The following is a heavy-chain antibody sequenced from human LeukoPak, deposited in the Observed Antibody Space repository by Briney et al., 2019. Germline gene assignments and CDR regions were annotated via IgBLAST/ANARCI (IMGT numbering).Heavy chain of an antibody. Sequence: PSQTLSLTCTVSGGSISSYYWSWIRQPPGKGLEWIGYIYYSGSTNYNPSLKSRVTVSVDTSKNQFSLKLNSVTAADTAVYYCARGLSSSWYGDFDYWGQGTLVTVSS. CDR3: ARGLSSSWYGDFDY. CDR2: IYYSGST. D-gene: IGHD6-13*01. CDR1: GGSISSYY. J-gene: IGHJ4*02. V-gene: IGHV4-59*01.